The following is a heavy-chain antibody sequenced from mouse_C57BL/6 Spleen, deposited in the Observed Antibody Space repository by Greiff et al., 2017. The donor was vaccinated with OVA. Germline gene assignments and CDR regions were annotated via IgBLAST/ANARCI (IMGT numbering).Heavy chain of an antibody. D-gene: IGHD1-2*01. J-gene: IGHJ3*01. V-gene: IGHV1-55*01. CDR1: GYTFTSYW. CDR2: IYPGSGST. CDR3: ASGRLAWLAY. Sequence: QVQLQQPGAELVKPGASVKMSCKASGYTFTSYWITWVKQRPGQGLEWIGDIYPGSGSTNYTEKFKSKATLTVDTSSRTAYMQLSSLTSEDSAGYYCASGRLAWLAYWGQGTLVTVSA.